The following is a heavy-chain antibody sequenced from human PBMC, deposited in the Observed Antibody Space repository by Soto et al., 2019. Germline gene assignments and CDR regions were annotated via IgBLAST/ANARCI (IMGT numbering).Heavy chain of an antibody. J-gene: IGHJ6*02. Sequence: SVKVSCKASGGTFSIYAISWVRQAPGQGLEWMGGIIPIFGTANYAQKFQGRVTITADESTSTAYMELSSLRSEDTAVYYCAREGGQQLVLVGQVYYYYGMDVWGQGTTVTVSS. D-gene: IGHD6-13*01. CDR1: GGTFSIYA. CDR2: IIPIFGTA. V-gene: IGHV1-69*13. CDR3: AREGGQQLVLVGQVYYYYGMDV.